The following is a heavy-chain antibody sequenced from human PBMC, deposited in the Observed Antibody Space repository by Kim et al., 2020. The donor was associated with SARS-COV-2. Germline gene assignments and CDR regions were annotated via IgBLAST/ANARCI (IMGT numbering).Heavy chain of an antibody. D-gene: IGHD2-15*01. CDR3: ARGGIDIVVVEDAFDI. V-gene: IGHV1-8*01. Sequence: KFQGRVTMTRNTSISTAYMELSSLRSEDTALYYCARGGIDIVVVEDAFDIWGQGTMVTVSS. J-gene: IGHJ3*02.